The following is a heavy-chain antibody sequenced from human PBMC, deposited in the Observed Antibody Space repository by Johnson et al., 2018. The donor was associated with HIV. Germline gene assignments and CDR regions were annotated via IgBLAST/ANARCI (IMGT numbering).Heavy chain of an antibody. CDR1: GFTFSSYD. CDR2: ISYDGNNK. CDR3: AKADYYDSRAAFDI. Sequence: QVQLVESGGGLVQPGGSLRLSCAASGFTFSSYDMHWVRQAPGKGLEWVAVISYDGNNKYYTDSVKGRFTISRDNSKNTLSLQMNSLRAEDTAVYYCAKADYYDSRAAFDIWGQGTMVTVSS. V-gene: IGHV3-30*18. D-gene: IGHD3-22*01. J-gene: IGHJ3*02.